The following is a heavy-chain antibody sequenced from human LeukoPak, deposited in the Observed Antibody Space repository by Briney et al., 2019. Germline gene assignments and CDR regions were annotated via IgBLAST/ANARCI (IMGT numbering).Heavy chain of an antibody. Sequence: SGGSLRLSCAASGFTFSSYAMHWVRQAPGKGLEWVAVISYDGSNKYYADSVKGRFTISRDNSKNTLYLQMNSLRAEDTALYYYVKDRRVDYYGSAKNIMDVWGQGTTVSVSS. V-gene: IGHV3-30-3*01. CDR3: VKDRRVDYYGSAKNIMDV. CDR2: ISYDGSNK. CDR1: GFTFSSYA. D-gene: IGHD3-10*01. J-gene: IGHJ6*02.